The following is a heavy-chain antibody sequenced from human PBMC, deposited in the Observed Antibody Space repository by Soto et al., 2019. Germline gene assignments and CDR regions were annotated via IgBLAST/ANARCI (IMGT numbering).Heavy chain of an antibody. CDR3: ARDFRGAGYSYVTYYYGMDV. D-gene: IGHD5-18*01. CDR2: ISYDGSNK. Sequence: ESGGGVVQPGRSLRLSCAASGFTFSSYAMHWVRQAPGKGLEWVAVISYDGSNKYYADSVKGRFTISRDNSKNTLYLQMNSLRAEDTAVYYCARDFRGAGYSYVTYYYGMDVWGQGTTVTVSS. V-gene: IGHV3-30-3*01. J-gene: IGHJ6*02. CDR1: GFTFSSYA.